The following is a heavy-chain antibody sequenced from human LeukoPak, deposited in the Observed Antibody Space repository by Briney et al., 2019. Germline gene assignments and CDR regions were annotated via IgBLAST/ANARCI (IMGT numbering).Heavy chain of an antibody. CDR1: GGTFSSYA. CDR3: ATYPGYCSGGSCYFDY. J-gene: IGHJ4*02. CDR2: IIPIFGIA. Sequence: SVKVSCKASGGTFSSYAISWVRQAPGQGLEWMGRIIPIFGIANYAQKFQGRVAITADKSTSTAYMELSSLRSEDTAVYYCATYPGYCSGGSCYFDYWGQGTLVTVSS. D-gene: IGHD2-15*01. V-gene: IGHV1-69*04.